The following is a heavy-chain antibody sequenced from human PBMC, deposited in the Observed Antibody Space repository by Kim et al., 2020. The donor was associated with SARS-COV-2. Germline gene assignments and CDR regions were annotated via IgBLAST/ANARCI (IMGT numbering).Heavy chain of an antibody. J-gene: IGHJ6*02. Sequence: SVKVSCKASGGTFSSYAISWVRQAPGQGLEWMGGIIPIFGTANYAQKFQGRVTITADESTSTAYMELSSLRSEDTAVYYCARDERLQLEDYYYGMDVWGQGTTVTVSS. V-gene: IGHV1-69*13. CDR3: ARDERLQLEDYYYGMDV. CDR1: GGTFSSYA. D-gene: IGHD6-25*01. CDR2: IIPIFGTA.